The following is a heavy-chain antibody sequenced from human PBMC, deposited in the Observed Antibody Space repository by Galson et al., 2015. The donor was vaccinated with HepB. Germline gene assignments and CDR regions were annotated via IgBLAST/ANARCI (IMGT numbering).Heavy chain of an antibody. CDR2: ISGNGGST. D-gene: IGHD5-12*01. CDR3: ARARGYRGYDFRRMAFDI. CDR1: GFTFNTHT. J-gene: IGHJ3*02. V-gene: IGHV3-23*01. Sequence: SLRLSCAASGFTFNTHTMSWVRQAPGKGLEWVSTISGNGGSTYSADSVKGRFTISRDNSKNTLYLQMNSLRAEDTAVYYCARARGYRGYDFRRMAFDIWGQGTMVTVSS.